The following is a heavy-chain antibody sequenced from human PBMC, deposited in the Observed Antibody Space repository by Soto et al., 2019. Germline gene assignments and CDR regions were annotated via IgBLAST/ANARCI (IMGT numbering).Heavy chain of an antibody. J-gene: IGHJ4*02. V-gene: IGHV4-31*03. D-gene: IGHD3-22*01. CDR2: IYYSGST. Sequence: PSETLSLTCTVSGGSISRGGCYWSWIRQHPGKGLEWIGYIYYSGSTYYNPSLKGRVTISVDSSKNQFSLKLDSVTAADTAVYYCARLGGYYQAFDSWGQGTLVTVSS. CDR1: GGSISRGGCY. CDR3: ARLGGYYQAFDS.